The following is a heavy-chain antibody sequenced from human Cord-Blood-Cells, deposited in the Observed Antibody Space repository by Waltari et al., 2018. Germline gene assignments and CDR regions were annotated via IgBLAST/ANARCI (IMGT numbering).Heavy chain of an antibody. Sequence: VQLVQSGAAVKKPGSSVKVSCKASGGTFSSYAISWLRQAPGPGLEWMGGIIPIFGTANYAQKFQGRVTMTADESTSTAYMELSSLRSEDTAVYYCARHGGRAVLRFLEWPLDYWGQGTLVTVSS. CDR3: ARHGGRAVLRFLEWPLDY. CDR1: GGTFSSYA. CDR2: IIPIFGTA. V-gene: IGHV1-69*01. D-gene: IGHD3-3*01. J-gene: IGHJ4*02.